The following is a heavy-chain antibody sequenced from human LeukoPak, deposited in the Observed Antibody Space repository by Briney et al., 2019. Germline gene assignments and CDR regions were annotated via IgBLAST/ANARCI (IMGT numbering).Heavy chain of an antibody. CDR3: TRYDSSGQGDY. D-gene: IGHD3-22*01. V-gene: IGHV3-73*01. Sequence: GGSLKLSCVASGFTFSGSAMHWVRQASGKGLEWVGRIRSKVNSYATAYAASVKGRFTISRDDSKNTAYLQMNSLKTEDTAVYYCTRYDSSGQGDYWGQGTLVTVSS. J-gene: IGHJ4*02. CDR2: IRSKVNSYAT. CDR1: GFTFSGSA.